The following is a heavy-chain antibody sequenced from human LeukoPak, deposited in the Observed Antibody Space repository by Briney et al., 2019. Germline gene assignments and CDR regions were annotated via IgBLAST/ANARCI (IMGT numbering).Heavy chain of an antibody. Sequence: SETLSLTCTVSGGSISSYYWSWIRQPPGKGLEWIGYIYYSGSTNYNPSLQSRVTMSVDTSKNQLSLNLSSVTAADTAVYYCARGAAAGTGWFDPWGQGTLVTVSS. CDR1: GGSISSYY. D-gene: IGHD6-13*01. CDR2: IYYSGST. CDR3: ARGAAAGTGWFDP. V-gene: IGHV4-59*01. J-gene: IGHJ5*02.